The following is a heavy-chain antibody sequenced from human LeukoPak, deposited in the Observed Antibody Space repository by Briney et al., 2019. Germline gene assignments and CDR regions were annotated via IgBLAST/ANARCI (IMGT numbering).Heavy chain of an antibody. Sequence: GASVKVSCKASGYTFTGYYMHWVRQAPGQGLEWMGWISAYNGNTNYAQKLQGRVTMTTDTSTSTAYMELRSLRSDDTAVYYCARGNWGELNDYWGQGTLVTVSS. CDR3: ARGNWGELNDY. CDR2: ISAYNGNT. D-gene: IGHD7-27*01. J-gene: IGHJ4*02. V-gene: IGHV1-18*04. CDR1: GYTFTGYY.